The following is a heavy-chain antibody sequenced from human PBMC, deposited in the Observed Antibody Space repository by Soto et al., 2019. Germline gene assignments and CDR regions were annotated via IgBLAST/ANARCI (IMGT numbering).Heavy chain of an antibody. D-gene: IGHD2-8*01. CDR1: GGSISNFY. V-gene: IGHV4-59*01. CDR2: ISYSGNT. J-gene: IGHJ4*02. CDR3: ARSPMVLSRSYFDS. Sequence: SETLSLTCTASGGSISNFYWSWIRQPPGKGLEWIGYISYSGNTNYNPSLKSRVSISVDTSKNQLSLNLTSVTAADTAVYYCARSPMVLSRSYFDSWCRGPPVTAPQ.